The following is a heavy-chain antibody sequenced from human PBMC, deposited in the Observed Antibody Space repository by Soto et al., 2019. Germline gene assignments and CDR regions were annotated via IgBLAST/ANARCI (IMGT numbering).Heavy chain of an antibody. CDR1: GFTFSNAW. CDR3: TTDTQTRAITIFGAVILTAYAFDI. V-gene: IGHV3-15*07. Sequence: GGSLRLSCAASGFTFSNAWMNWVRQAPGKGPEWVGRIKSKTDGGTTDYAAPVKGRFTISRDDSKNTLYLQMNSLKTEDTAVYYCTTDTQTRAITIFGAVILTAYAFDIWGQGTMVTVSS. J-gene: IGHJ3*02. D-gene: IGHD3-3*01. CDR2: IKSKTDGGTT.